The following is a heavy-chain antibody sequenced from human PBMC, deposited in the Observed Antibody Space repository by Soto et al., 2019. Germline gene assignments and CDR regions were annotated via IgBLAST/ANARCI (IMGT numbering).Heavy chain of an antibody. CDR2: MRANSGDT. D-gene: IGHD3-3*02. CDR1: GDTFTNFD. CDR3: ARYIYGQGFKA. V-gene: IGHV1-8*01. Sequence: QVQLVQPGAEVRKPGASVKVSCKVSGDTFTNFDFNWVRQATGQGLEWIGWMRANSGDTGHAQKFQGRVSMTRDTSMSTAYMELSSLRAEDTAVYYCARYIYGQGFKAWGQGTLVFVSS. J-gene: IGHJ5*02.